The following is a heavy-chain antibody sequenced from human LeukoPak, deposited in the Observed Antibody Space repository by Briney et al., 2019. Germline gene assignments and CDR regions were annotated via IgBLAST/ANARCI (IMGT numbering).Heavy chain of an antibody. CDR3: ARGLTRITIFGVTSTGAFDI. J-gene: IGHJ3*02. CDR2: MNPNSGNT. D-gene: IGHD3-3*01. Sequence: ASVKVSCKASGYTFTSYDINWVRRATGQGLEWMGWMNPNSGNTGYAQKFQGRVTITRNTSISTAYMELSSLRSEDTAVYYCARGLTRITIFGVTSTGAFDIWGQGTMVTVSS. CDR1: GYTFTSYD. V-gene: IGHV1-8*03.